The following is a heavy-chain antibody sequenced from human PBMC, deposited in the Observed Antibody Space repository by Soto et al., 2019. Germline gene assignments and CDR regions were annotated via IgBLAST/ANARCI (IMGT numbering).Heavy chain of an antibody. J-gene: IGHJ4*02. CDR2: IYYSGST. CDR3: ARGRSVAQGLDY. Sequence: QVPLQESGPGLVKPSQTLSLTCTVSGGSISSGGYYWSWIRQHPGQGLEWIGYIYYSGSTYYNPSLKSRVTISVDTSKNQFSLKLSSVTAADTAVYYCARGRSVAQGLDYWGQGTLVTVSS. CDR1: GGSISSGGYY. V-gene: IGHV4-31*03.